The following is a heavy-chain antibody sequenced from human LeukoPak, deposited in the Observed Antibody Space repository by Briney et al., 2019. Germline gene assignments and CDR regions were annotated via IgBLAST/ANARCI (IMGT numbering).Heavy chain of an antibody. CDR2: ISGSGGST. Sequence: PGGSLRLSCAASGFTFSSYAMSWVRQAPGKGLEWVSAISGSGGSTYYADSVKGRFTISRDNSKNTLYLQMNSLRAENTAVYYCAKDYKSGYVPGAFDIWGQGTMVTVSS. D-gene: IGHD5-12*01. J-gene: IGHJ3*02. CDR3: AKDYKSGYVPGAFDI. V-gene: IGHV3-23*01. CDR1: GFTFSSYA.